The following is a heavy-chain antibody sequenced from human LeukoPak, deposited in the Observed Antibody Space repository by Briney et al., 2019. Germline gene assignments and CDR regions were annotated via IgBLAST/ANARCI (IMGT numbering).Heavy chain of an antibody. CDR2: IYSDNT. CDR1: GFTVSSNS. CDR3: ARRAGAYSHPYDY. Sequence: GGSLRLTCAVSGFTVSSNSMSWVRQAPGKGLEWVSFIYSDNTHYSDSVKGRFTISRDNSKNTLYLQMNSLRAEDTAVYYCARRAGAYSHPYDYWGQGTLVTVSS. D-gene: IGHD4/OR15-4a*01. V-gene: IGHV3-53*01. J-gene: IGHJ4*02.